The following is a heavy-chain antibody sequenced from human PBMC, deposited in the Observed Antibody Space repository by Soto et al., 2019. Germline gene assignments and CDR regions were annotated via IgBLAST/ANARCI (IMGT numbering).Heavy chain of an antibody. Sequence: SQTLSLTCVISGDSVSSNSAAWNWIRQSPSRGLEWLGRTYYRSRWYNDYAVSVRSRITVNADTSKNQFSLHLNSVTPEDTAVYYCARVSPYYDYVIDYWGQGTLVTAPQ. V-gene: IGHV6-1*01. CDR1: GDSVSSNSAA. CDR3: ARVSPYYDYVIDY. CDR2: TYYRSRWYN. J-gene: IGHJ4*02. D-gene: IGHD3-16*01.